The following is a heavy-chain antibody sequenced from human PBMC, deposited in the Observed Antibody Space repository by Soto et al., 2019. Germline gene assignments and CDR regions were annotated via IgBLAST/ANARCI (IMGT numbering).Heavy chain of an antibody. CDR2: FTSGGRT. V-gene: IGHV3-23*01. Sequence: EVQLLDSGGGLVQPGGSLRLSCAASGFTFSTYAMGWVRQAPGKGLEWVSTFTSGGRTYYAVFVKGRFTISSDNFKNTLWMAMNSVGVEGTAVYYCAKGNHGEAWGQGTLVTVSS. CDR1: GFTFSTYA. CDR3: AKGNHGEA. D-gene: IGHD3-3*01. J-gene: IGHJ5*02.